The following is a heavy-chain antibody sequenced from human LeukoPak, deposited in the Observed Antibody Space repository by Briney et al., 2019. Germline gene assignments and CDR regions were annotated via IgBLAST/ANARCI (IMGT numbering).Heavy chain of an antibody. Sequence: PGRSLRLSCAASGFTFSSYGMHWVRQAPGKGLEWVAVISYDGSNKYYADSVKGRFTISRDNSKNTLFLQMNSLRAEDTAVYYCAKGSSSNIAARLNYWGQGTLVTVSS. CDR3: AKGSSSNIAARLNY. V-gene: IGHV3-30*18. CDR2: ISYDGSNK. CDR1: GFTFSSYG. D-gene: IGHD6-6*01. J-gene: IGHJ4*02.